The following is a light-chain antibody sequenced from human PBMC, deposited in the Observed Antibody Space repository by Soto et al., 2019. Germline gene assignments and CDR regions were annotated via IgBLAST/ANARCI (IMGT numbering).Light chain of an antibody. CDR3: TSYTSSNTVL. CDR2: DVT. Sequence: QSVLTQPASVSGSPGQSITISCTGTSSDVGAYNYVSWYQQYPGKAPKLIIYDVTNRPSGVSNRFSGSKSGNTASLTISGLQVEDEADYYCTSYTSSNTVLFGGGTKVTVL. V-gene: IGLV2-14*01. J-gene: IGLJ2*01. CDR1: SSDVGAYNY.